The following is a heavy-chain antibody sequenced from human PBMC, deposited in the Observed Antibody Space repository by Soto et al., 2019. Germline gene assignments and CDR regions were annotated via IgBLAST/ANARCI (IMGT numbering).Heavy chain of an antibody. J-gene: IGHJ4*02. D-gene: IGHD6-19*01. CDR2: ISNDGANK. V-gene: IGHV3-30-3*01. CDR1: GFTFSTYA. Sequence: QVLLVESGGGVVQPETSLRLSCAASGFTFSTYAMHWVRQAPGKGLEWVAVISNDGANKYYAESVKGRFIISRDNSKSTLFLQMNSLRVEDTAVYYCATSRFSTGWYENWGQGTLVTVSS. CDR3: ATSRFSTGWYEN.